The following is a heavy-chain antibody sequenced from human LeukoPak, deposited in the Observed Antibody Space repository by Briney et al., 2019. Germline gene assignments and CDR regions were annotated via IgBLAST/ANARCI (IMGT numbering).Heavy chain of an antibody. D-gene: IGHD6-13*01. Sequence: SSETLSLTCTVSGCSFSSYDWSWLRQPPGKGLEWIGYIYYSGSTNYNPSLKSRVTISVDTSKNQFSLKLSSVTAADTAVYYCARRGLGIAAAGPYFDYWGQGTLVTVSS. CDR1: GCSFSSYD. V-gene: IGHV4-59*08. CDR3: ARRGLGIAAAGPYFDY. CDR2: IYYSGST. J-gene: IGHJ4*02.